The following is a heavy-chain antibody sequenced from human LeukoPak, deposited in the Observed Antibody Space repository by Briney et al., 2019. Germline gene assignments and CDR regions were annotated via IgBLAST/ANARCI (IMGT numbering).Heavy chain of an antibody. CDR2: IYTSGST. V-gene: IGHV4-4*07. D-gene: IGHD6-13*01. CDR3: ARQVAAAGRIHDY. J-gene: IGHJ4*02. CDR1: GGSISSDY. Sequence: SETLSLTCTVSGGSISSDYWSWIRQPARKGLEWIGGIYTSGSTNNNPSLKSRVTISIDPSKNQFSLKLSSVTAADTALYYCARQVAAAGRIHDYWGQGTLVTVSS.